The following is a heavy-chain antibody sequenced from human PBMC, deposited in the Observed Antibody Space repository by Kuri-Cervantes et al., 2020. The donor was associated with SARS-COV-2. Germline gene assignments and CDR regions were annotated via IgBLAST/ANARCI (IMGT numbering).Heavy chain of an antibody. CDR1: GFTVSSNY. Sequence: GGSLRLSCAASGFTVSSNYMSWVRQAPGKGLEWVSVIYSGGSTYYADSVKGRFTISRDNSKNTLYLQMNSLRAEDTAVYYCVKGDRAATPGYYYYGMDVWGQGTTVTVSS. J-gene: IGHJ6*02. V-gene: IGHV3-53*01. CDR3: VKGDRAATPGYYYYGMDV. CDR2: IYSGGST. D-gene: IGHD2-15*01.